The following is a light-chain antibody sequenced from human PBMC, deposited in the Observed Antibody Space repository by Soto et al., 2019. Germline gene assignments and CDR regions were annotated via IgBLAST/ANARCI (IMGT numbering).Light chain of an antibody. V-gene: IGLV4-69*01. J-gene: IGLJ2*01. Sequence: QPVLTQSPSASASLGASVQLTCTLSGGHSSDAIAWLQQQPEKGPRYLMRIYTDGSHRKGDGIPDRFSGPISGAERYLTISSLQSEDEADYYCQTWGTGIRVFGGGTKLTVL. CDR1: GGHSSDA. CDR2: IYTDGSH. CDR3: QTWGTGIRV.